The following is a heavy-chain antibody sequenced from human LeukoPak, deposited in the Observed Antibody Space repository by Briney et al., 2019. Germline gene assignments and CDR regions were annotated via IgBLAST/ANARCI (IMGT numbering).Heavy chain of an antibody. D-gene: IGHD3-22*01. CDR3: ARSDYYDSSGYLGY. CDR1: GFTFSSYA. Sequence: GGSLRLSCAASGFTFSSYAMHWVRQAPGKGLEWVADISYDGSNKYYADSVKGRFTISRDNSKNTLYLQMNSLRAEDTAVYYCARSDYYDSSGYLGYWGQGTLVTVSS. CDR2: ISYDGSNK. V-gene: IGHV3-30*01. J-gene: IGHJ4*02.